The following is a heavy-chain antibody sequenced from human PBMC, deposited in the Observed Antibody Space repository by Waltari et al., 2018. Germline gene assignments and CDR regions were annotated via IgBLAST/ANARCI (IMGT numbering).Heavy chain of an antibody. J-gene: IGHJ4*02. CDR3: ARGRPGRYGSGSYFGY. Sequence: QVQLQQWGAGLLKPSETLSLTCAVYGGSFSGYYWSWIRQPPGKGLAWTGEINQSERTNYNPSLKSRITKSVNTSKNQCSLKLGSVTAGDTALYYCARGRPGRYGSGSYFGYWGQGTLVTVSS. D-gene: IGHD3-10*01. CDR1: GGSFSGYY. V-gene: IGHV4-34*01. CDR2: INQSERT.